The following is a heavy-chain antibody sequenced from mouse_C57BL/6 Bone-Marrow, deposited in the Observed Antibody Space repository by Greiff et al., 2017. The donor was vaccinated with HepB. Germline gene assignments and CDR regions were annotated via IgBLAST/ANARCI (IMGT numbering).Heavy chain of an antibody. V-gene: IGHV1-59*01. CDR3: ARDTTVVATTGRFAY. J-gene: IGHJ3*01. D-gene: IGHD1-1*01. CDR2: IDPSDSYT. CDR1: GYTFTSYW. Sequence: VQLQQPGAELVRPGTSVKLSCKASGYTFTSYWMHWVKQRPGQGLEWIGVIDPSDSYTNYNQKFKGKATLTVDTSSSTAYMQLSSLTSEDSAVYYCARDTTVVATTGRFAYWGQGTLVTVSA.